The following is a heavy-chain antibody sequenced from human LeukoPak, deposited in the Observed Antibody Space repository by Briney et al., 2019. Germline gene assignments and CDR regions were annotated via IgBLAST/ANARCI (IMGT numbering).Heavy chain of an antibody. V-gene: IGHV3-30*03. D-gene: IGHD3-22*01. CDR3: ARGDYYDPQGMDV. CDR2: ISYDGSNK. Sequence: PGGSLRLSCAASGFTFNSYGMHWVRQAPGKGLEWVTVISYDGSNKYYADSVKGRFTISRDNSKNTLYLQMNSLRAEDTAVYYCARGDYYDPQGMDVWGQGTTVTVSS. CDR1: GFTFNSYG. J-gene: IGHJ6*02.